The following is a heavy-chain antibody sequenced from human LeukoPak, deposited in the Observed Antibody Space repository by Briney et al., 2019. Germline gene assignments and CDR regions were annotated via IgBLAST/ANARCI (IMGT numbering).Heavy chain of an antibody. J-gene: IGHJ4*02. CDR1: GYTFTRYY. Sequence: WASVKVPCKASGYTFTRYYMHWVRQAPGQGLEWMGWINPNSGGTNYAQKFQGRVTMTRDTSISTAYMELSRLRSDDTAVYYCVVAATWGYYFDYWGQGTLVTVSS. CDR2: INPNSGGT. CDR3: VVAATWGYYFDY. D-gene: IGHD1-26*01. V-gene: IGHV1-2*02.